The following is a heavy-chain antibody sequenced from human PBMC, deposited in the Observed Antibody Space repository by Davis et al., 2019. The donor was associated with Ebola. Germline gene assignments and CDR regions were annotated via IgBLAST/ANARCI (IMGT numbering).Heavy chain of an antibody. D-gene: IGHD3-3*01. CDR2: ISYDGSNK. J-gene: IGHJ6*04. CDR3: ARDHTIFGVGLMDV. V-gene: IGHV3-30-3*01. Sequence: PGGSLRLSCAASGFTFSSYAMHWVRQAPGKGQEWVAVISYDGSNKYYADSVKGRFTISRDNSKNTLYLQMNSLRAEDTAVYYCARDHTIFGVGLMDVWGKGTTVTVSS. CDR1: GFTFSSYA.